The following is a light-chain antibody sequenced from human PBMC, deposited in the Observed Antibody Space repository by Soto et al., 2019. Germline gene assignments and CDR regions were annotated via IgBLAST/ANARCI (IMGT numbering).Light chain of an antibody. CDR3: QQYGSSGT. CDR2: GAS. Sequence: EIVLTQSPGTRSLSPLEVATLSFMASQSVSNNYLAWYQQKPGQAPRLLIYGASNRATGIPDRFSGSGSGTDFTLTISRLETEDFAVYYCQQYGSSGTFGQGTKVDIK. J-gene: IGKJ1*01. CDR1: QSVSNNY. V-gene: IGKV3-20*01.